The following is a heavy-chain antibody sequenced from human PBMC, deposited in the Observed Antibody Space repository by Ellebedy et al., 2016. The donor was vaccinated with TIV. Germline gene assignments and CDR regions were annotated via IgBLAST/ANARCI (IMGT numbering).Heavy chain of an antibody. V-gene: IGHV3-48*04. CDR2: ISSSSSTI. CDR3: AREGYYGSGSYPWRYFDL. Sequence: GGSLRLXXAASGFTFSSYSMNWVRQAPGKGLEWVSYISSSSSTIYYADSVKGRFTISRDNAKNSLYLQMNSLRAEDTAVYYCAREGYYGSGSYPWRYFDLWGRGTLVTVSS. J-gene: IGHJ2*01. D-gene: IGHD3-10*01. CDR1: GFTFSSYS.